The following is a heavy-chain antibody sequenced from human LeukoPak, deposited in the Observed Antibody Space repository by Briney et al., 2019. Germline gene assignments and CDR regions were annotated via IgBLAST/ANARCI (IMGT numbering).Heavy chain of an antibody. Sequence: ASVKVSCKASGGTFSRYAISWVRQAPGQGLEWMGGIIPIFGTANYAQKFQGRVTITADESTSTAYMELSSLRSEDTAVYYCARRSTGIAAAGPPSFDYWGPGTLVTVSS. J-gene: IGHJ4*02. V-gene: IGHV1-69*13. CDR1: GGTFSRYA. CDR2: IIPIFGTA. D-gene: IGHD6-13*01. CDR3: ARRSTGIAAAGPPSFDY.